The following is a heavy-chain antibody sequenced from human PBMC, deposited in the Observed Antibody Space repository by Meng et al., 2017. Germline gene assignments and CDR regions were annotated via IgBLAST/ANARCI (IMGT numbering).Heavy chain of an antibody. CDR1: GFTFSDYY. CDR3: ARDSQRWLLRRRGAFDI. V-gene: IGHV3-11*01. J-gene: IGHJ3*02. CDR2: ISSSGSTI. D-gene: IGHD3-22*01. Sequence: GESLKISCAAFGFTFSDYYMSWIRQAPGKGLEWVSYISSSGSTIYYADSVKGRFTISRDNAKNSLYLQMNSLRAEDTAVYYCARDSQRWLLRRRGAFDIWGQGTMVTVSS.